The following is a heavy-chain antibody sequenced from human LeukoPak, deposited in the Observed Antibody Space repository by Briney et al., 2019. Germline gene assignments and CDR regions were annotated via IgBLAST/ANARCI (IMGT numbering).Heavy chain of an antibody. Sequence: PSETLPLTCAVYGGSFSGYYWSWIRQPPGKGLEWIGEINHSGSTNYNPSLKSRVTISVDTSKNQFSLKLGSVTAADTAVYYCARTHPKYIPLYYFDYWGQGTLVTVSS. D-gene: IGHD2-2*02. CDR2: INHSGST. J-gene: IGHJ4*02. CDR1: GGSFSGYY. CDR3: ARTHPKYIPLYYFDY. V-gene: IGHV4-34*01.